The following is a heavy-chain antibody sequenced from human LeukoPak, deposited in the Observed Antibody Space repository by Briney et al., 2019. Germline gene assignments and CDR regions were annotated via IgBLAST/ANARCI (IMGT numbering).Heavy chain of an antibody. V-gene: IGHV4-59*08. CDR2: IYYSGST. J-gene: IGHJ5*02. CDR3: AGTSNWFDP. Sequence: SETLSLTCTVSGGSISSYYWSWIRQPPGKGLEWIGYIYYSGSTNYNPSLKSRVTISVDTSKNQFSLKLSSVTAADTAVYYCAGTSNWFDPWGQGTLVTVSS. CDR1: GGSISSYY.